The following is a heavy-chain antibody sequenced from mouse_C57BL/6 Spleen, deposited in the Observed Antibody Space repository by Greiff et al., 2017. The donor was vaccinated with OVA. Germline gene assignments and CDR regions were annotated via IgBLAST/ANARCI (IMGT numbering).Heavy chain of an antibody. CDR2: INPNNGGT. J-gene: IGHJ4*01. Sequence: VQLQQSGPELVKPGASVKIPCKASGYTFTDYNMDWVKQSHGKSLEWIGDINPNNGGTIYNQKFKGKATLTVDKSSSTAYMALHSLTSEDPALYYCARDEGAMDYWGQGPSVTVSS. V-gene: IGHV1-18*01. CDR1: GYTFTDYN. CDR3: ARDEGAMDY.